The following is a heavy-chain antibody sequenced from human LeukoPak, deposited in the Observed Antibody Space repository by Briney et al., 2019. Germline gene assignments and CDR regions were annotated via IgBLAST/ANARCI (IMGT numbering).Heavy chain of an antibody. J-gene: IGHJ6*03. CDR3: ARHAPGYCSGGSRFYYYYYMDV. CDR2: IYPGDSDT. CDR1: GYSFTSYW. V-gene: IGHV5-51*01. D-gene: IGHD2-15*01. Sequence: GESLKISCKGSGYSFTSYWIGWVRQMPGKGLEWMGIIYPGDSDTRYSPSFQGQVTIPADKSISTAYLQWSSLKASDTAMYYCARHAPGYCSGGSRFYYYYYMDVWGKGTTVTVSS.